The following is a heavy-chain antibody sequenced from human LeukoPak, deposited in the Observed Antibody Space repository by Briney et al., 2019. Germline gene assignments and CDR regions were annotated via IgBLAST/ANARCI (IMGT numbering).Heavy chain of an antibody. CDR3: AIERGGYCSGSSCFDY. CDR2: MNPNSGNT. V-gene: IGHV1-8*01. D-gene: IGHD2-15*01. J-gene: IGHJ4*02. Sequence: ASVKVSCKASGYTFTSYDINWVRQATGQGLEWMGWMNPNSGNTGYAQKFQGRVTMTRNTSISTAYMELSSLRSEDTAVYYCAIERGGYCSGSSCFDYWGQGTLVTVSS. CDR1: GYTFTSYD.